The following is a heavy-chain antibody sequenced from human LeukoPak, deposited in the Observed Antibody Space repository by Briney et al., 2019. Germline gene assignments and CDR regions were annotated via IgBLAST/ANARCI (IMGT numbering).Heavy chain of an antibody. V-gene: IGHV3-30-3*01. CDR1: GFTFSSYA. CDR3: ARVSSVAAAGTLDY. D-gene: IGHD6-13*01. CDR2: ISYDGSNK. Sequence: GRSLTLSCAASGFTFSSYAMHWVRQAPGKGLEWVAVISYDGSNKYYADSVKGRFTISRDNSKNTLYLQMNSLRAEDTAVYYCARVSSVAAAGTLDYWGQGTLVTVSS. J-gene: IGHJ4*02.